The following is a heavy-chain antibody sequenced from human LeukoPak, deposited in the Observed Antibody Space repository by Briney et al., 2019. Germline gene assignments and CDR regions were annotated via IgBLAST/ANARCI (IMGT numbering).Heavy chain of an antibody. V-gene: IGHV4-4*07. CDR3: ARSVVVVDPFDY. D-gene: IGHD2-15*01. J-gene: IGHJ4*02. CDR1: GGSISNSY. Sequence: PSETLSLTCTVSGGSISNSYWSWIRQPAGKGLEWIGRIHTSGSTNYNPSLKSRVTISVDTSKNQFSLKLSSVTAADTAVYYCARSVVVVDPFDYWGQGTLVTVSS. CDR2: IHTSGST.